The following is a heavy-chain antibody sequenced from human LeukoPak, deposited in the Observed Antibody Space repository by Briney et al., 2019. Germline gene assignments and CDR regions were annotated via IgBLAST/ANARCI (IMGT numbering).Heavy chain of an antibody. CDR3: ARDGGATVTTYTFDY. V-gene: IGHV3-23*01. D-gene: IGHD4-17*01. CDR2: FSGSGGST. J-gene: IGHJ4*02. Sequence: GGSLRLSCAASGFTFSRFAMSWVRQAPGKGLEWVSGFSGSGGSTYYADSVKGRFTISRDNAKNSLYLQMNSLRAEDTAVYYCARDGGATVTTYTFDYWGQGTLVTVSS. CDR1: GFTFSRFA.